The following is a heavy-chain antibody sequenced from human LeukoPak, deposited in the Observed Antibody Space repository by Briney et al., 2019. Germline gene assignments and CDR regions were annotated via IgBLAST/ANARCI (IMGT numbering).Heavy chain of an antibody. J-gene: IGHJ4*02. V-gene: IGHV3-30*03. CDR2: ISYDGSNK. CDR1: GFTFSSYS. D-gene: IGHD1-1*01. Sequence: PGGSLRLSCAASGFTFSSYSMNWVRQAPGKGLEWVAVISYDGSNKYYADSVKGRFTISRDNSKNTLYLQMNSLRAEDTAVYYCARDLANWNDPYYFDYWGQGTLVTVSS. CDR3: ARDLANWNDPYYFDY.